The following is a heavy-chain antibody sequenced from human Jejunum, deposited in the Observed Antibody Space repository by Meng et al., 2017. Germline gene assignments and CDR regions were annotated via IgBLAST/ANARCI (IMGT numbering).Heavy chain of an antibody. CDR3: ARDAYTFGYNSWFDP. CDR2: IDHRGRI. Sequence: SETLSLTCAVSNYSISRGNYWGWIRQPPGKGLEWIGNIDHRGRIYYNPSLKSRVTISVDPSKNQFSLKLSSVTAADTAVYYCARDAYTFGYNSWFDPWGQGTLVTVSS. CDR1: NYSISRGNY. D-gene: IGHD3-16*01. V-gene: IGHV4-38-2*02. J-gene: IGHJ5*02.